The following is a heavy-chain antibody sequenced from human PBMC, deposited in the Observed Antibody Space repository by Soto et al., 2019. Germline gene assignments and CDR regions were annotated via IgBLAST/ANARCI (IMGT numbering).Heavy chain of an antibody. D-gene: IGHD3-10*01. CDR1: GGSISSYY. CDR3: ARGLRSRYGTQGVSVPYYMDV. CDR2: IYYSGST. Sequence: ASETLSLTCTVSGGSISSYYWSWIRQPPGKGLEWIGYIYYSGSTNYNPSLKSRVTISVDTSKNQFSLKLSSVTVADTAVYYCARGLRSRYGTQGVSVPYYMDVWGKGTTVTVSS. J-gene: IGHJ6*03. V-gene: IGHV4-59*08.